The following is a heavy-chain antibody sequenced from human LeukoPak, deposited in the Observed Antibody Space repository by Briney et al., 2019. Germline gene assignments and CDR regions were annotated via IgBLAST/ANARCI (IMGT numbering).Heavy chain of an antibody. CDR1: GYSISSGYY. V-gene: IGHV4-38-2*02. D-gene: IGHD6-19*01. Sequence: SETLSLTCTVSGYSISSGYYWGWIRQPPGKGLEWIGSIYHSGSTYYNPSLKSRVTISVDTSKNQFSLKLSSVTAADTAVYYCAKDRWIAVAGSDYFDYWGQGTLVTVSS. J-gene: IGHJ4*02. CDR3: AKDRWIAVAGSDYFDY. CDR2: IYHSGST.